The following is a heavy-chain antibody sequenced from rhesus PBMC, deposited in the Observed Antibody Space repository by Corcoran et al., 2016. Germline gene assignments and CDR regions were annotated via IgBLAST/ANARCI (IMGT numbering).Heavy chain of an antibody. Sequence: QVQLQESGPGLVKSSETLSRTCAVSGGSIRDDWYWNWIRQPPGKRLEWMGYIYGNNGDTNYNPALKNRVTITIDTPKNQFSLKLYSVTAADTAVDYCARDNGGSGNWNSFDYWGQGVLVTVSS. D-gene: IGHD6-25*01. CDR2: IYGNNGDT. V-gene: IGHV4-106*01. CDR3: ARDNGGSGNWNSFDY. J-gene: IGHJ4*01. CDR1: GGSIRDDWY.